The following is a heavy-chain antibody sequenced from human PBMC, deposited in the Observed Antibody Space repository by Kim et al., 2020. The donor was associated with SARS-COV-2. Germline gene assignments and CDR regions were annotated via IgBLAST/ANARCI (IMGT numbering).Heavy chain of an antibody. CDR3: ARAPGIAAVPRFDY. J-gene: IGHJ4*02. CDR1: GGSISSGGYY. CDR2: IYYSGST. D-gene: IGHD6-13*01. Sequence: SETLSLTCTVSGGSISSGGYYWSWIRQHPGKGLEWIGYIYYSGSTYYNPSLKSRVTISVDTSKNQFSLKLSSVTAADTAVYYCARAPGIAAVPRFDYWGQGTLVTVSS. V-gene: IGHV4-31*03.